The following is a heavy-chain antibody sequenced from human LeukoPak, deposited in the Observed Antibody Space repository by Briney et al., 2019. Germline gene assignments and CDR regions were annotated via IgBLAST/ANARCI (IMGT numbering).Heavy chain of an antibody. Sequence: ASVKVSCKASGYTFTGYYMHWVRQAPGQGLEWMGWINPNSGGTNYAQKFQGRVTMTRDTSINTAYMELSRLRSDDTAVYYCARGEDFDWLLSEWDYWGQGTLVTVSS. J-gene: IGHJ4*02. CDR1: GYTFTGYY. D-gene: IGHD3-9*01. CDR2: INPNSGGT. V-gene: IGHV1-2*02. CDR3: ARGEDFDWLLSEWDY.